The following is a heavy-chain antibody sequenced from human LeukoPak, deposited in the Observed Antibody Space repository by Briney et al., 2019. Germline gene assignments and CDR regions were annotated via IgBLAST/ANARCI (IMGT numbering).Heavy chain of an antibody. J-gene: IGHJ5*02. V-gene: IGHV1-69*13. CDR2: IIPIFGTA. Sequence: ALVKVSCKASGGTFSSYAISWVRQAPGQGLEWMGGIIPIFGTANYAQKFQGRVTITADESTSTAYMELSSLRSEDTAVYYCARGYSYPNWFDPWGQGTLVTVSS. CDR1: GGTFSSYA. CDR3: ARGYSYPNWFDP. D-gene: IGHD5-18*01.